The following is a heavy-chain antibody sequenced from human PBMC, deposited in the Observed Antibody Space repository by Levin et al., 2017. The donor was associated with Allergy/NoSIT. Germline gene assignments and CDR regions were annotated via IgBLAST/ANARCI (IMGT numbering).Heavy chain of an antibody. J-gene: IGHJ4*02. CDR1: GGSFSGYY. Sequence: SQTLSLTCAVYGGSFSGYYWSWIRQPPGKGLEWIGEINHSGSTNYNPSLKSRVTISVDTSKNQFSLKLSSVTAADTAVYYCARGVRREYDYVWGSYRKAPFDYWGQGTLVTVSS. D-gene: IGHD3-16*02. V-gene: IGHV4-34*01. CDR3: ARGVRREYDYVWGSYRKAPFDY. CDR2: INHSGST.